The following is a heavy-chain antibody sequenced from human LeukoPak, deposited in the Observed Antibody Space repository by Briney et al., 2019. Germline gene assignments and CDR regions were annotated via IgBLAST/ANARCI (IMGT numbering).Heavy chain of an antibody. CDR1: GFTFSSYS. V-gene: IGHV3-21*01. CDR2: ISSSSSYI. D-gene: IGHD4-17*01. J-gene: IGHJ4*02. CDR3: AIDPRHYGDFADY. Sequence: GGSLILSCAASGFTFSSYSMNWVRQAPGKGLEWVSSISSSSSYIYYADSVKGRFTISRDNAKNSLYLQMNSLRAEDTAVYYCAIDPRHYGDFADYWGQGTLVTVSS.